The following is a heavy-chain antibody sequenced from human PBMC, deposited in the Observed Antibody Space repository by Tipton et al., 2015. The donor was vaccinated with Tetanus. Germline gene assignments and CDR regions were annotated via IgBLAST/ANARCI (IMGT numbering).Heavy chain of an antibody. Sequence: QLVQSGAEVKKPGESLKMSCKGSGYSFTNYWIGWVRQMPGKGLEWMGIIHPGDSDTRYSPSFQGQVTISADKSISTAYLQWSSLKASDSAMYDCARHTSGSYHAPFDYWGQGTLVTVSS. CDR3: ARHTSGSYHAPFDY. CDR1: GYSFTNYW. CDR2: IHPGDSDT. J-gene: IGHJ4*02. V-gene: IGHV5-51*01. D-gene: IGHD1-26*01.